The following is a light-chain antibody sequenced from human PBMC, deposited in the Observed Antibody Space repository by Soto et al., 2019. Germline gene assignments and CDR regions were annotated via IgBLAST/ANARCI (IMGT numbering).Light chain of an antibody. Sequence: SVLTQPRSVSGSPGQSVTISCTGTSSVVGGYNYVSWYQQHPDKAPKVMIYDVTKRPSGVPDRFSGSKSGNTASLTISGLQAEDEADYYCCSYAGSYIYVFGTGTKVTV. J-gene: IGLJ1*01. CDR1: SSVVGGYNY. CDR2: DVT. V-gene: IGLV2-11*01. CDR3: CSYAGSYIYV.